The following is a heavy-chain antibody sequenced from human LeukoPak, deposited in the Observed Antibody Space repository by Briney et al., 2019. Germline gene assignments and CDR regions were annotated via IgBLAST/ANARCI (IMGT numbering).Heavy chain of an antibody. CDR1: GYTFTGYD. D-gene: IGHD5-12*01. CDR3: TRGSLSGSSRDY. J-gene: IGHJ4*02. Sequence: ASVRVSCKASGYTFTGYDINWARQASGQGLEWMGWMNPNTGDTGYAQKFQGRITMTRDTSIDTAYMELSDLRSEDTALYYCTRGSLSGSSRDYWGQGTRVTVSS. CDR2: MNPNTGDT. V-gene: IGHV1-8*01.